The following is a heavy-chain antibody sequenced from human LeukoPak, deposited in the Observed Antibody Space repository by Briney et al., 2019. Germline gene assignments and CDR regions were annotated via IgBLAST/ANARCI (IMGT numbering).Heavy chain of an antibody. Sequence: GRSLRLSCAASRFTFNTYAMHWVRQAPGKGLEWVTVISYDGSKTYYADSVKGRFTVSRDNSKNTLYLQMNSLRVEDSAVYFCATDGDNRYYYDSTGYPPLDYWGQGTLVTVSS. D-gene: IGHD3-22*01. V-gene: IGHV3-30*03. J-gene: IGHJ4*02. CDR1: RFTFNTYA. CDR2: ISYDGSKT. CDR3: ATDGDNRYYYDSTGYPPLDY.